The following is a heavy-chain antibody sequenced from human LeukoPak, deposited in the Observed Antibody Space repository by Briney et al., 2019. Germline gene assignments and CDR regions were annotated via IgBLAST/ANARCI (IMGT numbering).Heavy chain of an antibody. CDR3: ARLLGSGAGTLDY. Sequence: GGSLRLSCVVSGYSFSSHGMHWVRHAPGKGLEWVAAIWFDGSAKYYADTVKGRFSISRDNSKNTLYLQMDSLRADDTAVYYCARLLGSGAGTLDYWGQGTVVTVSS. D-gene: IGHD6-13*01. V-gene: IGHV3-33*01. CDR1: GYSFSSHG. CDR2: IWFDGSAK. J-gene: IGHJ4*02.